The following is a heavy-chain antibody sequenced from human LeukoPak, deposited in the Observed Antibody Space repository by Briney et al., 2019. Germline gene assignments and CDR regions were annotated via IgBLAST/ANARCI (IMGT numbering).Heavy chain of an antibody. Sequence: GGSLRLSCAASGFTFSAYRMIWVRQAPGKGLEWVSYISSSSSHIYYTDSLMGRFTVSRDNAKSSLDLQMNSLRVEDTAVYYCARVTRNSGVFDVWGQGTMVTVSS. V-gene: IGHV3-21*06. CDR1: GFTFSAYR. D-gene: IGHD1-14*01. CDR3: ARVTRNSGVFDV. CDR2: ISSSSSHI. J-gene: IGHJ3*01.